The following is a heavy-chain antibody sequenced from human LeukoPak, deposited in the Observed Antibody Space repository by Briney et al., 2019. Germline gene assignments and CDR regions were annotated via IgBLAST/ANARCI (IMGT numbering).Heavy chain of an antibody. V-gene: IGHV3-21*01. Sequence: GSLRLSCAASGFTFSSYSMNWVRQAPGKGLEWVSSISSSSSYIYYADSVKGRFTISRDNAKNSLYLQMNSLRAEDTAVYYCARELCTSCFTDAFDIWGQGTMVTVSS. J-gene: IGHJ3*02. D-gene: IGHD2-2*01. CDR2: ISSSSSYI. CDR1: GFTFSSYS. CDR3: ARELCTSCFTDAFDI.